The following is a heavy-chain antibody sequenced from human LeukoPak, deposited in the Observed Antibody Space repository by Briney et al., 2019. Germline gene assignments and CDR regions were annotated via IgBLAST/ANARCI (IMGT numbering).Heavy chain of an antibody. CDR1: GGSISSSSYY. J-gene: IGHJ4*02. D-gene: IGHD3-10*01. Sequence: SETLSLTCTVSGGSISSSSYYWGWIRQPPGKGLEWIGSIYYSGSTYYNPSLKSRITISVDTSKNQFSLKLSSVTAADTATYYCAGLYTSGSYYGYWGQGTLVTVSS. CDR3: AGLYTSGSYYGY. V-gene: IGHV4-39*01. CDR2: IYYSGST.